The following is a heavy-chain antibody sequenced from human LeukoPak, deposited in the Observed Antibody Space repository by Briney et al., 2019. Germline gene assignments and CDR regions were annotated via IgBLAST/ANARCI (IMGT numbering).Heavy chain of an antibody. V-gene: IGHV3-15*01. Sequence: PGGSLRLSCAASGFTFNNAWMSWVRQAPGKGLEWVGRIKSKTDGGTTDYAAPVKGRFTISRDDSKNTLYVQMNSLKIEDTAVYYFTRIIKSGSFDYWGQGVLVTVSS. CDR3: TRIIKSGSFDY. J-gene: IGHJ4*02. CDR2: IKSKTDGGTT. D-gene: IGHD1-26*01. CDR1: GFTFNNAW.